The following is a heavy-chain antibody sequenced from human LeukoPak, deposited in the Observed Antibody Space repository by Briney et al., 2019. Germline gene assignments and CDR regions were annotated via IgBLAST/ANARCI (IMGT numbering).Heavy chain of an antibody. Sequence: GGSLRLSCAASGFTFSSYWMSWVRQAPGKGLVWVSRINHDGSSTNYADSVKGRFTISRDNAKNSLYLQMNSLRAEDTAVYYCAELGITMIGGVWGKGTTVTISS. J-gene: IGHJ6*04. CDR1: GFTFSSYW. CDR2: INHDGSST. CDR3: AELGITMIGGV. V-gene: IGHV3-74*01. D-gene: IGHD3-10*02.